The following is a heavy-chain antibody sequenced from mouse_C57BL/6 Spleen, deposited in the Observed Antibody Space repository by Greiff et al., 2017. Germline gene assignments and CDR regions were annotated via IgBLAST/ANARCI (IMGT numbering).Heavy chain of an antibody. CDR1: GYTFTDYY. V-gene: IGHV1-26*01. Sequence: EVQLQQSGPELVKPGASVKISCKASGYTFTDYYMNWVKQSHGKSLEWIGDINPNNGGTSYNQKFKGKATLTVDKSSSTAYMELRSLTSEDSAVYYCARSEDDYSYAMDYWGQGTSVTVSS. D-gene: IGHD2-4*01. J-gene: IGHJ4*01. CDR2: INPNNGGT. CDR3: ARSEDDYSYAMDY.